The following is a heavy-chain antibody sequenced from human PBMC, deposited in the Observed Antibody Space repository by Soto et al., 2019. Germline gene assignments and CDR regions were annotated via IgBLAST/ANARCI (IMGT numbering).Heavy chain of an antibody. CDR1: GYTFTTFF. J-gene: IGHJ6*02. D-gene: IGHD1-26*01. V-gene: IGHV1-46*01. CDR2: INPGYPAGRST. CDR3: AREAIVAGATTGMDV. Sequence: GASVKVSCKASGYTFTTFFMHFVRQGPGQGLERMGVINPGYPAGRSTTYAQKFQGRVTMTTDTSTSTVYMELSRLRSDDTSVYYCAREAIVAGATTGMDVWGQGTTVTVS.